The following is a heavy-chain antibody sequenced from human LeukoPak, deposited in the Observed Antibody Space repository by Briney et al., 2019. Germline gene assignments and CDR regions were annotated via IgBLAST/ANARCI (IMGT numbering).Heavy chain of an antibody. D-gene: IGHD4-11*01. CDR3: ARRFGERLYSNNDAFDS. CDR1: GYTFAKYW. J-gene: IGHJ4*02. Sequence: GESLKISCPASGYTFAKYWIGWVRQMPGKGLEWMGIIYPGDSDTSYAQPFQAQVTFPVEKSSNTAYLQWSRLKASDTAMYYCARRFGERLYSNNDAFDSWGQGTLVTVSS. CDR2: IYPGDSDT. V-gene: IGHV5-51*01.